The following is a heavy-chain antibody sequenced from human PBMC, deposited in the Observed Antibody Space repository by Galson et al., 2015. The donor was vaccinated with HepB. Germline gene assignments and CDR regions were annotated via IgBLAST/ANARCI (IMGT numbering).Heavy chain of an antibody. V-gene: IGHV3-30*04. CDR2: ISYDGSNK. J-gene: IGHJ1*01. CDR3: ARGGLLRFGELSYFQH. Sequence: SLRLSCAASGFTFSSYAMHWVRQAPGKRLEWVAVISYDGSNKYYADSVKGRFTISRDNSKNTLYLQMNSPRAEDTAVYYCARGGLLRFGELSYFQHWGQGTLVTVSS. D-gene: IGHD3-10*01. CDR1: GFTFSSYA.